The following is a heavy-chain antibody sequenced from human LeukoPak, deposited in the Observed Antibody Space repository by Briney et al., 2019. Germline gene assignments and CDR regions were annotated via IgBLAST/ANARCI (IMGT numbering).Heavy chain of an antibody. CDR3: ARDKIAARLEFWF. CDR1: GYTFTEYY. V-gene: IGHV1-2*04. Sequence: GASVKVSCKASGYTFTEYYMHWVRQAPGQGLDWMGWINPNSGGTNYAQKFQGWVTMTRDTSISTAYMEMSRLRADDTAVYYCARDKIAARLEFWFWGQGTLVTVSS. CDR2: INPNSGGT. D-gene: IGHD6-13*01. J-gene: IGHJ4*02.